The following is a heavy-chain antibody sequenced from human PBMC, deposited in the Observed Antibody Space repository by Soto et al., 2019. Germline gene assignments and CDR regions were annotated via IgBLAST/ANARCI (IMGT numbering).Heavy chain of an antibody. CDR1: GFSFRRDW. CDR3: SGGVGDAV. J-gene: IGHJ4*02. V-gene: IGHV3-7*04. Sequence: QLVESGGGLVQPGGSLRLTCAVSGFSFRRDWMNWVRQAPGKGLEWVAHANQDGSQKYYVDSVKGRFTIFRDNAKNSLVLEINSLRVEDTAVYYCSGGVGDAVWGQGTLVTVSS. D-gene: IGHD3-16*01. CDR2: ANQDGSQK.